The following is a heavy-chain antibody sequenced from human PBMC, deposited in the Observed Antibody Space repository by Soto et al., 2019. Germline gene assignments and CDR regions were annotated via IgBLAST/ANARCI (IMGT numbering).Heavy chain of an antibody. CDR1: GFTFSSYT. V-gene: IGHV3-21*02. J-gene: IGHJ5*02. CDR2: VSTTSTYI. Sequence: EVQLVESGGGLVKPGGSLRLSCAASGFTFSSYTMNWVRQAPGKGLEWVSSVSTTSTYIDYADSVKGRFTISRDNAQSSLYLQMNSLRAEDTAVYYCVRQGNVYADSFDDLWGQGTLVTVSS. D-gene: IGHD4-17*01. CDR3: VRQGNVYADSFDDL.